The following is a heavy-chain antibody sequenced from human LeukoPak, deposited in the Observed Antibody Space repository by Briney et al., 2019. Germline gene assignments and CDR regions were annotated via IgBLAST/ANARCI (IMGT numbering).Heavy chain of an antibody. D-gene: IGHD5-12*01. CDR1: GYTFTDYY. Sequence: ASVKVSCKASGYTFTDYYLEWVRQAPGQGPEWMGWINPNNGASNFALQFRGRVSLTRDTSISTAYMQLSSLASDDTAVYYCASLSKKSTSGRVPFTYFQHWGQGTLVTVSS. V-gene: IGHV1-2*02. CDR2: INPNNGAS. CDR3: ASLSKKSTSGRVPFTYFQH. J-gene: IGHJ1*01.